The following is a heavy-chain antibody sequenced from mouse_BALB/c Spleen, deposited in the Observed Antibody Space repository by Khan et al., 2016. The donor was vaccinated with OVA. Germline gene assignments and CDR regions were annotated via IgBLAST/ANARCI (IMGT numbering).Heavy chain of an antibody. D-gene: IGHD2-14*01. CDR3: AREAYRYDEYYFDY. CDR1: GFTFSSYV. V-gene: IGHV5-6-5*01. CDR2: ISSGGST. Sequence: DVKLVESGGSSVKPGGSLKLSCAVSGFTFSSYVMSWVRQTPEKRLEWVASISSGGSTSYPDSVKGRFTISRDNARNIVNLQMSSLRSEDMAIYYCAREAYRYDEYYFDYWGQGTTLTVSS. J-gene: IGHJ2*01.